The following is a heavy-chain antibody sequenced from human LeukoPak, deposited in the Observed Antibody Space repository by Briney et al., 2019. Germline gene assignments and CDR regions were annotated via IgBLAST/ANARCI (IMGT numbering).Heavy chain of an antibody. CDR1: GGSIASYY. J-gene: IGHJ4*02. CDR3: ATGYSSTWYYFDY. CDR2: IYHSGST. D-gene: IGHD6-13*01. Sequence: SETLSLTCTGSGGSIASYYWSWIRQSPGKRLEWIGYIYHSGSTNYNPSLKSRVTISVDTSKSQFSLKLSSVTAADTAVYYCATGYSSTWYYFDYWGRGTLVTVSS. V-gene: IGHV4-59*01.